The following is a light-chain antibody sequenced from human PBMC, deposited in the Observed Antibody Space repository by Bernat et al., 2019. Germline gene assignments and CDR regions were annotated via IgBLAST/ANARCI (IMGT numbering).Light chain of an antibody. V-gene: IGKV1-5*03. CDR2: MAS. CDR1: QSISNW. Sequence: DIQMTQSPSTLSASVGDRVTITCRASQSISNWLAWYQQKSGKAPKVLIYMASTLKSGVPSRFSGSGSGTEFTLTISVLQPDDFGTYYCQQYNSDSPTFGQGTKVEIK. J-gene: IGKJ1*01. CDR3: QQYNSDSPT.